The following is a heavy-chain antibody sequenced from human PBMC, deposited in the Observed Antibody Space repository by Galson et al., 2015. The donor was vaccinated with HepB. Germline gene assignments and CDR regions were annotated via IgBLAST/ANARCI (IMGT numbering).Heavy chain of an antibody. CDR1: GFTFSSYA. Sequence: SLRLSCAASGFTFSSYAMHWVRQAPGKGLEWVAVISYDGSNKYYADSVKGRFTISRDNSKNTLYLQMNSLRAEDTAVYYCARDANLDPMGWGGGRLDPWGQGTLVTVSS. J-gene: IGHJ5*02. CDR2: ISYDGSNK. CDR3: ARDANLDPMGWGGGRLDP. D-gene: IGHD1-26*01. V-gene: IGHV3-30-3*01.